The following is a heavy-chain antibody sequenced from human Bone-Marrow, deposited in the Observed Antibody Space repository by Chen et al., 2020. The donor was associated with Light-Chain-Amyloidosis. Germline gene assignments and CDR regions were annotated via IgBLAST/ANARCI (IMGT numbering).Heavy chain of an antibody. J-gene: IGHJ6*02. CDR1: GFPFNSYG. D-gene: IGHD2-21*01. CDR2: ISAKTTYI. V-gene: IGHV3-21*02. Sequence: EVQLEESGGGLVKPGGSLRLSCAGSGFPFNSYGMNWVRQAPGKGLEWVASISAKTTYIYYADAGRGRLTISRDDAKKSVCRQMINLRGGDTGVYYCARIPYDIVARGMDGWGQGTTVTVAS. CDR3: ARIPYDIVARGMDG.